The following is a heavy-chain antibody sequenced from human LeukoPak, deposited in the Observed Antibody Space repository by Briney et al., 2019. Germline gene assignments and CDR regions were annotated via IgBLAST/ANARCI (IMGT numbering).Heavy chain of an antibody. V-gene: IGHV1-69*04. J-gene: IGHJ3*02. D-gene: IGHD3-10*01. CDR1: GGTFSSYA. CDR2: IIPILGIA. Sequence: ASVKVSCKASGGTFSSYAISWVRQAPGQGLEWMGRIIPILGIANYAQKFQGRVTMTRDTSTSTVYMELSSLRSEDTAVYYCARGGFTTMVRGVIITLDAFDIWGQGTMVTVSS. CDR3: ARGGFTTMVRGVIITLDAFDI.